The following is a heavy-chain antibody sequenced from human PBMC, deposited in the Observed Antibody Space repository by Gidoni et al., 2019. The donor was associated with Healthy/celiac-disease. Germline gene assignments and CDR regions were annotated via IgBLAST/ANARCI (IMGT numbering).Heavy chain of an antibody. V-gene: IGHV3-7*01. J-gene: IGHJ4*02. CDR1: GSTLSSYW. CDR3: ARKGDYFDY. D-gene: IGHD3-16*01. Sequence: EVQLVESGGGLVQPGGPLRLACAAYGSTLSSYWVSWVRRPPGKGLEWVANIKQDGSEKSYVDSVKGRFTISRDNGKNSLYLQMNNLRAEDTAVYYCARKGDYFDYWGQGTLVTVSS. CDR2: IKQDGSEK.